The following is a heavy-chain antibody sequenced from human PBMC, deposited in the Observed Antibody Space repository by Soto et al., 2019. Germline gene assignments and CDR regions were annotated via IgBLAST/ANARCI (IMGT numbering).Heavy chain of an antibody. D-gene: IGHD2-8*01. Sequence: GGSLRLSCATPWFTFFSFSMGWVPPGSRGGLEWVSAISGSGGSTYYADSVKGRFTISRDNSKNTLYLQMNSLRAEDTAVYYCAKDLIGSHPRNLASDIWGQGTMVTVSS. CDR2: ISGSGGST. CDR1: WFTFFSFS. J-gene: IGHJ3*02. CDR3: AKDLIGSHPRNLASDI. V-gene: IGHV3-23*01.